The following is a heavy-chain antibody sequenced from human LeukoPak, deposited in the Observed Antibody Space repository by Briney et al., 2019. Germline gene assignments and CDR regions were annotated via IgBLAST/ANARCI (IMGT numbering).Heavy chain of an antibody. Sequence: ASVKVSCKASGYIFTDYYMHWVRQAPGQELGWMGRINPNSGGTNYAQKFQGRVTMTRDTSISTAYTELSSLRSEDTAVYYCARALLWFGESHEFDPWGQGTLVTVSS. D-gene: IGHD3-10*01. CDR2: INPNSGGT. J-gene: IGHJ5*02. CDR3: ARALLWFGESHEFDP. V-gene: IGHV1/OR15-1*01. CDR1: GYIFTDYY.